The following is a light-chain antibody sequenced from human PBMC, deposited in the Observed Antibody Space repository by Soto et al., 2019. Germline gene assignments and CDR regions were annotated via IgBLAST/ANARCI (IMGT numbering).Light chain of an antibody. CDR3: QQYNNWPPELT. CDR2: GAS. Sequence: EIVMTQSPATLSVSPGERATLSCRASQSVSSNLAWYQQKPGQAPRLLIYGASTRATGMPARFSGSGSGTEFTLTISSLQSEDFAVYYCQQYNNWPPELTFGGGTKVEIK. J-gene: IGKJ4*01. V-gene: IGKV3-15*01. CDR1: QSVSSN.